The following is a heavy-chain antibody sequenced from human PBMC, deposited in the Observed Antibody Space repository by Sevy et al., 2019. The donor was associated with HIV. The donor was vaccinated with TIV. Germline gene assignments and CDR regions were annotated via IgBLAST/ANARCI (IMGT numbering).Heavy chain of an antibody. CDR3: ARDGDFWSGYYRSYGMDV. CDR1: GDSISSGGYY. V-gene: IGHV4-31*03. CDR2: IYYSGST. J-gene: IGHJ6*02. D-gene: IGHD3-3*01. Sequence: SETLSLTCTVSGDSISSGGYYWSWIRQHPGKGLEWIGYIYYSGSTYYNPSLKSRVTISVDTSKNQFSLKLSSVTAADTAVYYCARDGDFWSGYYRSYGMDVWGQGTTVTVSS.